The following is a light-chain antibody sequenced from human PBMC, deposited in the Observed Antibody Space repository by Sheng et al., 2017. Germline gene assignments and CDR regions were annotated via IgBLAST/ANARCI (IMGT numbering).Light chain of an antibody. J-gene: IGKJ4*01. Sequence: EIVLTQSPVTLSLSPGERATLSCRASQSVSTYLAWYQQKVGQAPRLLIYDASNRATGIPARFSGSGSGTDFSLTISSLEPEDFAVYYCQQRSDWPLTFGGGTKVE. CDR3: QQRSDWPLT. CDR1: QSVSTY. V-gene: IGKV3-11*01. CDR2: DAS.